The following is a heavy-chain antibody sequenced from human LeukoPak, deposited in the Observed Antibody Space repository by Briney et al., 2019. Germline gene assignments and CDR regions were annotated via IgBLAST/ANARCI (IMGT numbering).Heavy chain of an antibody. Sequence: GGSLRLSCAASGFTFSSYAMSWVRQAPGKGLEWVSSISSSSSYIYYADSVKGRFTISRDNAKNSLYLQMNSLRAEDTAVYYCARSGGSGWYGDWFDPWGQGTLVTVSS. V-gene: IGHV3-21*01. D-gene: IGHD6-19*01. CDR1: GFTFSSYA. J-gene: IGHJ5*02. CDR3: ARSGGSGWYGDWFDP. CDR2: ISSSSSYI.